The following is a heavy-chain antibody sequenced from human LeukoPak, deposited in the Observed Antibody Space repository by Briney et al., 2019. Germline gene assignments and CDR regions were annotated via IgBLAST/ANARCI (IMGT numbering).Heavy chain of an antibody. CDR1: GDSFSSGY. J-gene: IGHJ4*02. Sequence: PSETLSLTCTVSGDSFSSGYWSWIRQPPGKGLEWIGYTSYSDSTRYSPSLKSRVTMSIDTSMNQFSLKVTSVTPADTAVYYCARADYDILTGYYPFDYWGQGTLVTVSS. D-gene: IGHD3-9*01. V-gene: IGHV4-59*01. CDR2: TSYSDST. CDR3: ARADYDILTGYYPFDY.